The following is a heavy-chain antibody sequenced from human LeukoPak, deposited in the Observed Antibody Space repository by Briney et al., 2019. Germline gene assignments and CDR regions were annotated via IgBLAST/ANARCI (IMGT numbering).Heavy chain of an antibody. V-gene: IGHV3-9*01. Sequence: GGSLRLSCAASGFTFDDYAMHWVRQAPGKGLEWVSGISWNSGSIGYADSVKGRFTISRDNAKNSLYLQMNSLRAEDTALYYCANDHVRDGYNYFSPLDYWGQGTLVTVSS. CDR2: ISWNSGSI. D-gene: IGHD5-24*01. CDR3: ANDHVRDGYNYFSPLDY. J-gene: IGHJ4*02. CDR1: GFTFDDYA.